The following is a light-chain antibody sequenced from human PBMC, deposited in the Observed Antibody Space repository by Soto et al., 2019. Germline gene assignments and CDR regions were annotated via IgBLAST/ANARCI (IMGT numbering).Light chain of an antibody. V-gene: IGLV2-14*01. J-gene: IGLJ2*01. CDR1: SSDGVEYDY. CDR3: SSYIRSTTQV. CDR2: DVS. Sequence: QSDLTQPASVSGSPGQSVTISCTGTSSDGVEYDYVSWYQQYPGKAPKLIIYDVSNRPSGVSNRFSGSKSGNTASLTVSGLQAEDEAAYLCSSYIRSTTQVFGGGTKLTVL.